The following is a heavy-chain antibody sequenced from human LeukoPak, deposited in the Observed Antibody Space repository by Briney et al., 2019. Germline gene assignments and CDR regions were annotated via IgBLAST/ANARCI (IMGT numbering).Heavy chain of an antibody. CDR1: GYNFFTYG. CDR3: AREGQAAGTSFFDY. D-gene: IGHD6-13*01. CDR2: INPSGGST. V-gene: IGHV1-46*01. J-gene: IGHJ4*02. Sequence: ASVKVSCKASGYNFFTYGITWVRQAPGQGLEWMGIINPSGGSTSYAQKFQGRVTMTRDTSTSTVYMELSSLRSEDTAVYYCAREGQAAGTSFFDYWGQGTLVTVSS.